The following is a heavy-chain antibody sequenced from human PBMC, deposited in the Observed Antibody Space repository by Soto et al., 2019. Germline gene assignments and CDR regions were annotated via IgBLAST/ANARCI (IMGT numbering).Heavy chain of an antibody. CDR2: TSYDGSDK. V-gene: IGHV3-30*19. D-gene: IGHD3-16*01. J-gene: IGHJ1*01. CDR3: GRGGTRGGLDV. CDR1: GFTFRSYV. Sequence: QVQLVESGGGVVQPGTSLRVSCVGSGFTFRSYVIHWVRQAPGKGLEWVALTSYDGSDKYYGDSVRGRFTISRDNSRNTVDVKRDGGRLEDRAFYSGGRGGTRGGLDVGGQGPLVSVSS.